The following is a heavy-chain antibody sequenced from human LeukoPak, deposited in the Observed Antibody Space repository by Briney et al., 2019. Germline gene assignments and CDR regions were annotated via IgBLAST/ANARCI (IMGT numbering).Heavy chain of an antibody. J-gene: IGHJ4*02. D-gene: IGHD3-10*01. CDR1: GFTFSSYN. Sequence: GGSLRLSCPASGFTFSSYNMNWVRQALGKGLEWVSYISSSSSNIYYADSVKGRFTISRDNAKNSLYLQMNSLRDEDTAVYYCARYGSGSYNRPFDYWGQGTLVTVSS. CDR3: ARYGSGSYNRPFDY. CDR2: ISSSSSNI. V-gene: IGHV3-48*02.